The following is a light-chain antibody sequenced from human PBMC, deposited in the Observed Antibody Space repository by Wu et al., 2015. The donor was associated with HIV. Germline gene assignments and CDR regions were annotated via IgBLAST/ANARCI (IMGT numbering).Light chain of an antibody. J-gene: IGKJ3*01. Sequence: AIRITQSPSSLSASTGDRVTITCRASQGIDSALAWYQQKPGKPPKLLIYDASSLEGGVSSRFSGSGSGTDFTLTISCLQSEDYATYYCQQYYGYPRTFGPGTKVDI. V-gene: IGKV1-13*02. CDR2: DAS. CDR3: QQYYGYPRT. CDR1: QGIDSA.